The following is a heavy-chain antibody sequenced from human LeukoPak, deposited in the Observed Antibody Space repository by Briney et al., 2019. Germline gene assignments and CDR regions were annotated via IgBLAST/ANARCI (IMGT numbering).Heavy chain of an antibody. CDR1: GFTFSSYS. J-gene: IGHJ4*02. V-gene: IGHV3-48*02. Sequence: GGSLRLSCAASGFTFSSYSMNWVRQAPGKGLEWVSYISSSSSTIYYADSVKGRFTISRDNAKNSLYLQMNSLRDEDTAVYYCETSSEGYSSGWGQGTLVTVSS. CDR2: ISSSSSTI. CDR3: ETSSEGYSSG. D-gene: IGHD6-19*01.